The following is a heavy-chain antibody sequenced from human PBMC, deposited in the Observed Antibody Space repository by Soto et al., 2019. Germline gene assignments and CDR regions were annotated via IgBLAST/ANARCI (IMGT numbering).Heavy chain of an antibody. J-gene: IGHJ5*02. CDR2: IKHSGST. Sequence: QVQLQQWGAGLLKPSETLSLTCAVYGGSFSGYYWSWIRQPPGKGLEWIGEIKHSGSTNYNPSLKSRGPLSVDTSQNQFSLKLSSVTAADTAVYYCARGGVVPASYHISRWFDPWGQGTLVTVSS. V-gene: IGHV4-34*01. D-gene: IGHD2-2*01. CDR3: ARGGVVPASYHISRWFDP. CDR1: GGSFSGYY.